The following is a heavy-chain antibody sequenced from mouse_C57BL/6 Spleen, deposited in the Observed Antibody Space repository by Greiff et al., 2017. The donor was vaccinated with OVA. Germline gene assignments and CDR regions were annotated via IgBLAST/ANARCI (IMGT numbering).Heavy chain of an antibody. D-gene: IGHD1-1*01. Sequence: QVTLKVSGPGILQPSPTLRLTCSFSGFSLSTSNMGIGWIRQPSGKGLEWLAHIWWNDDKYYNPSLKSRLTISKDTSNNQVFLKITSVDTADTATYYCDQIRRNYGSSYEDAMDYWGQGTSVTVSS. V-gene: IGHV8-5*01. CDR1: GFSLSTSNMG. J-gene: IGHJ4*01. CDR2: IWWNDDK. CDR3: DQIRRNYGSSYEDAMDY.